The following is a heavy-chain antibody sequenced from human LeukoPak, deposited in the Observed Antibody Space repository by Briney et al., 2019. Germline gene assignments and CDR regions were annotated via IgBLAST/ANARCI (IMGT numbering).Heavy chain of an antibody. V-gene: IGHV4-59*01. CDR2: IYYSGNT. CDR1: GGSISGYY. CDR3: ARDRVRQGFFDY. D-gene: IGHD3-10*01. J-gene: IGHJ4*02. Sequence: PSETLSLTCTVSGGSISGYYWSWIRQPPGKGLEWIGYIYYSGNTNYNPSLKSRVPISVDTSRNQLSLKLTSVTAADTAVYYCARDRVRQGFFDYWGQGSLVTVSS.